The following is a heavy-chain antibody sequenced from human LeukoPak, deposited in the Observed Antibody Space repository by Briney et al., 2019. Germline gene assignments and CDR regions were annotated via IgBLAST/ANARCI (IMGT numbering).Heavy chain of an antibody. J-gene: IGHJ3*02. CDR1: GDSINNCY. CDR2: ISYSGNT. V-gene: IGHV4-59*01. CDR3: ARDSGSSGSRRAFDI. D-gene: IGHD1-26*01. Sequence: PSETLSLTCSVSGDSINNCYWSWIRQPPGKGLEWIGYISYSGNTNYNPSLKSRVAISVDTSRNQVSLKLSSVTAADTAVYYCARDSGSSGSRRAFDILGRRTMVTVSS.